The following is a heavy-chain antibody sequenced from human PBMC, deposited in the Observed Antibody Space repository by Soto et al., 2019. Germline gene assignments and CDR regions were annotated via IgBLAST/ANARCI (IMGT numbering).Heavy chain of an antibody. J-gene: IGHJ6*02. CDR3: ARGDWPTQMDV. V-gene: IGHV4-31*03. CDR2: IYFSGST. Sequence: QVQLQESGPGLVKPSQTLSLTCTVSGGSISGGTYYWSWIRQPPGQGLEWIGYIYFSGSTYYNPSLKSRVIISVDTSKNHVSRRLSSGTAADTAVYYCARGDWPTQMDVWGQGTTVTVSS. CDR1: GGSISGGTYY. D-gene: IGHD2-21*01.